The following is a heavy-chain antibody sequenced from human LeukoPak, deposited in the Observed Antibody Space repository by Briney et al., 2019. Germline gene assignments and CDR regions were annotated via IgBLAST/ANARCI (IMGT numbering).Heavy chain of an antibody. CDR2: INPNSGGT. Sequence: ASVKVSCKASGYTFTGYYMHWVRQAPGQGLEWMGWINPNSGGTNYAQKFQGWVTMTRDTSISTAYMELSRLRSDDTAVYYCARGTMIVVPSGWFDPWGQGTLVTVSS. V-gene: IGHV1-2*04. J-gene: IGHJ5*02. CDR3: ARGTMIVVPSGWFDP. D-gene: IGHD3-22*01. CDR1: GYTFTGYY.